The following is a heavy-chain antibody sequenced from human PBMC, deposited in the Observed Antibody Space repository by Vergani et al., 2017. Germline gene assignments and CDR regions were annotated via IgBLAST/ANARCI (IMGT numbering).Heavy chain of an antibody. V-gene: IGHV3-23*01. J-gene: IGHJ4*02. CDR2: ISGSGGST. D-gene: IGHD2-15*01. CDR3: AKGSLGYCSGGSCYGAY. CDR1: GFTFSSYA. Sequence: EVQLLESGGGLVQPGGSLRLSCAASGFTFSSYAMSWVRQAPGKGLEWVSAISGSGGSTYYADSVKGRFTIARDNSKNRLYLQMNSLRAEDTAVYYCAKGSLGYCSGGSCYGAYWGQGTLVTVSS.